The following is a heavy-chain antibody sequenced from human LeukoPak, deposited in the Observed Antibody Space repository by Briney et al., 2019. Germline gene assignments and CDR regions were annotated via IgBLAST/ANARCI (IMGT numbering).Heavy chain of an antibody. J-gene: IGHJ4*02. CDR2: ILYDGSNK. CDR1: GFTFSSYG. CDR3: AREYSSSSCFDY. D-gene: IGHD6-6*01. Sequence: GRSLRLSCAASGFTFSSYGMHWVRQAPGKGLEWVAVILYDGSNKYYADSVKGRFTISRDNSKNTLYLQMNSLRAEDTAVYYCAREYSSSSCFDYWGQGTLVTVSS. V-gene: IGHV3-33*01.